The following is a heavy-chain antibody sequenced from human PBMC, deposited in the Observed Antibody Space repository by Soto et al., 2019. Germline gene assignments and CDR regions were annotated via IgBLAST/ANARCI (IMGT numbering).Heavy chain of an antibody. CDR1: GFTFSSYD. J-gene: IGHJ6*02. V-gene: IGHV3-13*01. CDR2: IGTAGDT. D-gene: IGHD5-18*01. Sequence: EVQLVESGGGLVQPGGSLRLSCAASGFTFSSYDMHWVRQATGKGLEWVSVIGTAGDTYYPGSVKGRFTISRENAKNSFYLQMNSLRAEDTAVYYCARAAGYSYGSYYYYYGMDVWVQGTTVTVSS. CDR3: ARAAGYSYGSYYYYYGMDV.